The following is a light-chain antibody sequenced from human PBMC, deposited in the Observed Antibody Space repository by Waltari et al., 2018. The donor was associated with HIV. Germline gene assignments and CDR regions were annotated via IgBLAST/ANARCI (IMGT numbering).Light chain of an antibody. CDR3: NSYTGSRKM. V-gene: IGLV2-8*01. Sequence: QSALTQPPSASGSPGQSVTISCTGVSSATGPYKYVSWYQQHPGNVPKLLIFEDIRRPSGVPDRFSGSKSDDTASLTVSGLQPDDEADYYCNSYTGSRKMFGGGTKLTVL. CDR1: SSATGPYKY. J-gene: IGLJ3*02. CDR2: EDI.